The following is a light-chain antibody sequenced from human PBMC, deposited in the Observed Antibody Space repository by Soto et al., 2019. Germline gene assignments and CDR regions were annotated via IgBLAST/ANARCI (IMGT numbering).Light chain of an antibody. CDR1: QSVSSF. CDR3: QQRSNWPRT. Sequence: EIVLTQSPGTLSLSPGERATLSCRASQSVSSFLAWYQQKPGQAPKLLIYDASNRATDIPARFSGSGSGTDCTLSISSLEPEDFAIYYCQQRSNWPRTFGQGTKVEIK. V-gene: IGKV3-11*01. CDR2: DAS. J-gene: IGKJ1*01.